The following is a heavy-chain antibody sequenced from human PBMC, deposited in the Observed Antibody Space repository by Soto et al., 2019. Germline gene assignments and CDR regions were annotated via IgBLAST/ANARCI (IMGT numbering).Heavy chain of an antibody. V-gene: IGHV3-30*18. CDR3: AKARGGTYYYGMDV. CDR2: ISYDGSNK. Sequence: QVQLVESGGGVVQPGRSLRLSCAASGFTFSSYGMHWVRQAPGKGLEWVAVISYDGSNKYYADSVKGRFTISRDNSKNTLYLQMNSLRAEDTAVCYCAKARGGTYYYGMDVWGQGTTVTVSS. CDR1: GFTFSSYG. J-gene: IGHJ6*02. D-gene: IGHD3-10*01.